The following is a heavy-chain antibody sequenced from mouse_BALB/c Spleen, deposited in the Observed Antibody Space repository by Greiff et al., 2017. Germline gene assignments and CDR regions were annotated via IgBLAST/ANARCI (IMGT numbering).Heavy chain of an antibody. CDR3: ARRQDAMDY. Sequence: EVKLVESGGGLVQPGGSLKLSCAASGFTFSSYTMSWVRQTPEKRLEWVAYISNGGGSTYYPDTVKGRFTISRDNAKNTLYLQMSSLKSEDTAMYYCARRQDAMDYWGQGTSVTVSS. J-gene: IGHJ4*01. D-gene: IGHD6-1*01. CDR2: ISNGGGST. V-gene: IGHV5-12-2*01. CDR1: GFTFSSYT.